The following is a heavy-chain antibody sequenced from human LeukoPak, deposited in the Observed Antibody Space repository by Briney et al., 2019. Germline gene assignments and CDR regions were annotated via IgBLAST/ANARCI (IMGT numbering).Heavy chain of an antibody. V-gene: IGHV5-51*01. CDR3: VRGRHSGYYFYDAFDI. CDR2: IYPGDSDT. CDR1: GYSFTSYW. J-gene: IGHJ3*02. D-gene: IGHD3-22*01. Sequence: GESLKISCKGSGYSFTSYWIGWVRQMPGKGLEWMGIIYPGDSDTRYSPSFQGQVTISADKSISTAYLQWSSLKASDTAMYYCVRGRHSGYYFYDAFDIWGQGTMVTVPS.